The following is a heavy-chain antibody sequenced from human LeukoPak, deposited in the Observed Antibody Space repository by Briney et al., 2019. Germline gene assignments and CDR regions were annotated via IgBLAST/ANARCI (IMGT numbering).Heavy chain of an antibody. CDR1: GFTFSSYG. J-gene: IGHJ4*02. CDR3: AKAHGGSGPGVDY. Sequence: GGSLRLSCAASGFTFSSYGMHWVRQAPGKGLEWVAVISYDGSNKYYADSVKGRFTISRDNSKNTLYLQMNSLRAEDTAVYYCAKAHGGSGPGVDYWGQGTLVTVSS. V-gene: IGHV3-30*18. D-gene: IGHD6-19*01. CDR2: ISYDGSNK.